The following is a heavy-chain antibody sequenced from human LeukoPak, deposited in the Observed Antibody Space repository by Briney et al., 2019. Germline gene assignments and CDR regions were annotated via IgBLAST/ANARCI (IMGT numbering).Heavy chain of an antibody. CDR1: GCSISSNSYY. CDR2: IYYSGSA. J-gene: IGHJ4*02. D-gene: IGHD2-21*02. Sequence: SETLSLTCTVSGCSISSNSYYWGWIRQPPGKGLEWIGSIYYSGSAYYNPSLKSRVTISVDTSKNQFSLKLSSVTAADTAVFYCARHLTYCGGDYFFDYRGQGTQVTVSS. V-gene: IGHV4-39*01. CDR3: ARHLTYCGGDYFFDY.